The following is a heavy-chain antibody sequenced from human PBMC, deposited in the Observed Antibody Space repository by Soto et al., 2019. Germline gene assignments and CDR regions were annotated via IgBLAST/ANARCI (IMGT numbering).Heavy chain of an antibody. CDR3: ARRVNMVRGFDP. CDR2: IYQRGST. D-gene: IGHD3-10*01. V-gene: IGHV4-4*02. Sequence: QVRLQESGPGLVKPSGTLSLTCAVSGDSISSTYWWNWVRQPPGKGLEWIGEIYQRGSTNDNPSLKSRVTISIDKSNNEFSLRLKSLTAADTAMYYCARRVNMVRGFDPWGQGILVTVSS. CDR1: GDSISSTYW. J-gene: IGHJ5*02.